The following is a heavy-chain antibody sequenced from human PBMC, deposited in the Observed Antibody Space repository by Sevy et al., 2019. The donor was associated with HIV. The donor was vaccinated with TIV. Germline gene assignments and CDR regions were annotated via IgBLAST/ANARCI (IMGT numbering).Heavy chain of an antibody. CDR1: GFTFSSYS. V-gene: IGHV3-48*01. D-gene: IGHD2-15*01. CDR3: ARDLGVGYCSGGSRYPAWFDP. CDR2: ISSSSSTI. Sequence: GGSLRLSCAASGFTFSSYSMNWVRQAPGKGLEWVSYISSSSSTIYYADSVKGRFTISRDNAKNSLYLQMNSLRAEDTAVYYCARDLGVGYCSGGSRYPAWFDPWGQGTLVTVSS. J-gene: IGHJ5*02.